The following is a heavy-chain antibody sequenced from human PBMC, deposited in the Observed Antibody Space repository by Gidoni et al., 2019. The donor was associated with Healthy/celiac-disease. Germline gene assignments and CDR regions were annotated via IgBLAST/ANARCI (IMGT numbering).Heavy chain of an antibody. J-gene: IGHJ3*02. Sequence: QVQLVQSGAEVKKPGASVKVSCKASGYTFTGYYMHWVRQAPGQGLEWMGWINPNSGGTNYAQKFQGRVTMTRDTSISTAYMELSRLRSDDTAVYYCATTQYYGSGADAFDIWGQGTMVTVSS. V-gene: IGHV1-2*02. CDR3: ATTQYYGSGADAFDI. D-gene: IGHD3-10*01. CDR1: GYTFTGYY. CDR2: INPNSGGT.